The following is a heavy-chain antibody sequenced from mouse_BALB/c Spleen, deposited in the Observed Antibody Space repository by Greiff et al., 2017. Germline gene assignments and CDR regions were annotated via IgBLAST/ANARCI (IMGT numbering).Heavy chain of an antibody. Sequence: EVQVVESGPELVKPGASVKMSCKASGYTFTSYVMHWVKQKPGQGLEWIGYINPYNDGTKYNEKFKGKATLTSDKSSSTAYMELSSLTSEDSAVYYCARIRHYYGSRDYWGQGTTLTVSS. CDR3: ARIRHYYGSRDY. J-gene: IGHJ2*01. CDR2: INPYNDGT. CDR1: GYTFTSYV. V-gene: IGHV1-14*01. D-gene: IGHD1-1*01.